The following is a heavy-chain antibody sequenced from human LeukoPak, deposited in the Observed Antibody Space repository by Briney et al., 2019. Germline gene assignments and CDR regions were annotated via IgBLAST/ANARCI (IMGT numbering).Heavy chain of an antibody. CDR1: GFPFANYV. Sequence: PGGSLRISCEAPGFPFANYVIHLIRQAPGKGLERVALVHFDGNTKYYADSVKGRFSISRDNSRITLYLQMNSLIAEDTAVYYCARDPSDHGQYFDNWGQGILVTVSS. V-gene: IGHV3-30*02. CDR2: VHFDGNTK. CDR3: ARDPSDHGQYFDN. J-gene: IGHJ4*02. D-gene: IGHD5-24*01.